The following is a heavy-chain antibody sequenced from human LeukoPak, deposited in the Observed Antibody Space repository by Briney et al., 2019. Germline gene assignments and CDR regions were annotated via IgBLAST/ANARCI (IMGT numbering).Heavy chain of an antibody. Sequence: SETLSLTCTVSGGPISSGGYYRSWIRQPPGKGLEWIGYIYHSGSTYYNPSLKSRVTISVDRSKNQFSLKLSSVTAADTAVYYCARVVPAARDAFDIWGQGTMVTVSS. J-gene: IGHJ3*02. CDR2: IYHSGST. CDR1: GGPISSGGYY. D-gene: IGHD2-2*01. V-gene: IGHV4-30-2*01. CDR3: ARVVPAARDAFDI.